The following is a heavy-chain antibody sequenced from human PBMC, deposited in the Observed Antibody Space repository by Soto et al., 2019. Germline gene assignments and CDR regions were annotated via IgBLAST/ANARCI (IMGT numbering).Heavy chain of an antibody. CDR2: IYYSGST. Sequence: QVRLEESGPGLVKPSETLSLICSVSGGSVNNANYFWNWIRHHPENGLEWIGYIYYSGSTRYNPSFKTRATLSIDTSKNQFSLRLNSVTVADTAVYFCARDLDYGGSRGGMDVWGRGTTVTVSS. J-gene: IGHJ6*02. V-gene: IGHV4-31*03. CDR3: ARDLDYGGSRGGMDV. D-gene: IGHD4-17*01. CDR1: GGSVNNANYF.